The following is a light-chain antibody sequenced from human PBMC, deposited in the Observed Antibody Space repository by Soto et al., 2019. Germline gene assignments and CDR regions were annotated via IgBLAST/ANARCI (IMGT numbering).Light chain of an antibody. V-gene: IGLV1-40*01. Sequence: QSVLTQPPSVSGAPGQRVTISCTGSSSNIGAGYDVHWYQQLPGTAPELLIYANSNRPSGVPDRFSGSKSGTSASLAITGLQAEDEADYYCQSYDSSLSGYVFGTGTKLTVL. CDR3: QSYDSSLSGYV. CDR1: SSNIGAGYD. J-gene: IGLJ1*01. CDR2: ANS.